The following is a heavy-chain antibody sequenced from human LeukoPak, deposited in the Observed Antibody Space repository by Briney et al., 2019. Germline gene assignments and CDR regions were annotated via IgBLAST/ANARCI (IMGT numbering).Heavy chain of an antibody. V-gene: IGHV4-34*01. CDR1: GGSFSGYY. J-gene: IGHJ4*02. D-gene: IGHD3-3*01. CDR2: INHSGST. Sequence: SETLSLTCAVYGGSFSGYYRSWIRQPPGKGLEWIGEINHSGSTNYNPSLKSRVTISVDTSKNQFSLKLSSVTAADTAVYYCARGRPTVYYDFWSGYYSESGYFYYWGQGTLVTVSS. CDR3: ARGRPTVYYDFWSGYYSESGYFYY.